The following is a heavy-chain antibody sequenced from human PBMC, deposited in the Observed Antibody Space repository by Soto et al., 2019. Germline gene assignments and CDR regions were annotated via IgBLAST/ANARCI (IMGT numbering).Heavy chain of an antibody. V-gene: IGHV1-69*13. CDR1: GGTFSSYA. CDR2: IIPIFGTA. Sequence: SVKVSFKASGGTFSSYAISWVRQAPGQGLEWMGGIIPIFGTANYAQKFQGRVTITADESTSTAYMELSSLRSEDTAVYYCGVDSGYCSGGSCLIPFDYWGQGTLVTVSS. CDR3: GVDSGYCSGGSCLIPFDY. D-gene: IGHD2-15*01. J-gene: IGHJ4*02.